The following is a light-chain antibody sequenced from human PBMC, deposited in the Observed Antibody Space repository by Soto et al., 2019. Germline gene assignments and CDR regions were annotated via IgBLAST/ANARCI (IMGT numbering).Light chain of an antibody. V-gene: IGKV3-15*01. CDR2: GAS. CDR1: QSINSK. J-gene: IGKJ5*01. Sequence: EIGMTQSPATLSLSPGERATLSCRASQSINSKFAWYQQKPGQAPRRLIYGASTRASGVPARFSGSGSGTDFILTICSQRPEDSAVYYCQRHTDWPPITFGQGTRLEIK. CDR3: QRHTDWPPIT.